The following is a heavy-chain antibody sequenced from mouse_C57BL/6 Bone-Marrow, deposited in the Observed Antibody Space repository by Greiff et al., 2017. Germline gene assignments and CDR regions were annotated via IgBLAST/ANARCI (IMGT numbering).Heavy chain of an antibody. J-gene: IGHJ2*01. D-gene: IGHD2-12*01. CDR1: EYEFPSHD. CDR2: INSDGGST. CDR3: ARQSTIPTSKDY. Sequence: DVKLVESGGGSVQPGESLKLSCESNEYEFPSHDMSWVRKTPEKRLELVAAINSDGGSTYYPDTMERRFIISRDNTKKTLYLQMSSLRSEDTALYYCARQSTIPTSKDYWGQGTTLTVSS. V-gene: IGHV5-2*01.